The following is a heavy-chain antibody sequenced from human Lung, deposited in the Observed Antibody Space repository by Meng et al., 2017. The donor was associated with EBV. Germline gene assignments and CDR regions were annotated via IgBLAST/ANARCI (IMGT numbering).Heavy chain of an antibody. D-gene: IGHD7-27*01. Sequence: QVTLVRSGAAVKKPGASVKVSCKASGYTFTGYYMHWLRQAPGQGLEWVGRITPSSGGTTYAQKFQGRVTMTRDTSISTAYMELSSLRSDDADIYYCVRANLGSADYWGQGTLVTVSS. J-gene: IGHJ4*02. CDR2: ITPSSGGT. CDR3: VRANLGSADY. CDR1: GYTFTGYY. V-gene: IGHV1-2*05.